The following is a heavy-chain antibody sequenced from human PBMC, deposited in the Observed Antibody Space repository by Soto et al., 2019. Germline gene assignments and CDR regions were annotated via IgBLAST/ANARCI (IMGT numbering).Heavy chain of an antibody. J-gene: IGHJ6*02. CDR2: TYYRSKWYN. D-gene: IGHD5-18*01. Sequence: SQTLSLTCAISGDSVSSNSAAWNWIRQSPSRGLVWLGRTYYRSKWYNDYAVSVKSRITINPDTSKNQFSLQLNSVTPEDTAVYYCARDQRGYSYGAPGYYGMDVWGQGTTVTVSS. V-gene: IGHV6-1*01. CDR3: ARDQRGYSYGAPGYYGMDV. CDR1: GDSVSSNSAA.